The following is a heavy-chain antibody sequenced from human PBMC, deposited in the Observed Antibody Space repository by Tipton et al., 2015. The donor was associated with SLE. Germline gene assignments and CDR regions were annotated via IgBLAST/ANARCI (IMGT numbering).Heavy chain of an antibody. V-gene: IGHV4-34*01. Sequence: TLSLTCAVYGGSLSGYYWRWFRQSPGKGLEWIDDINHVGRTNYNPSLRSRATISVDTSKNQFSLKLRSVTDADTAVYYCAGAWQGYCSGGTCYVLDYWGQGTLVTVSS. CDR2: INHVGRT. CDR1: GGSLSGYY. J-gene: IGHJ4*02. D-gene: IGHD2-15*01. CDR3: AGAWQGYCSGGTCYVLDY.